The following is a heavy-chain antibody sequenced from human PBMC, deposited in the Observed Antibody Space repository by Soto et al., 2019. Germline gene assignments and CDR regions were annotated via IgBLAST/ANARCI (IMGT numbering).Heavy chain of an antibody. D-gene: IGHD3-3*01. V-gene: IGHV3-9*01. CDR1: GFTFDDFV. CDR3: IKDMGSDYYTGPRRAFDI. Sequence: EVQLVESGGGLVQPGRSLRLSCAASGFTFDDFVMHWVRQAPGKGLEWVSGISWNSGNIGYADSVKGRFTISRDNAKNSLYLQMNSLRAEDTAFYYCIKDMGSDYYTGPRRAFDIWGQGTMVTVSS. J-gene: IGHJ3*02. CDR2: ISWNSGNI.